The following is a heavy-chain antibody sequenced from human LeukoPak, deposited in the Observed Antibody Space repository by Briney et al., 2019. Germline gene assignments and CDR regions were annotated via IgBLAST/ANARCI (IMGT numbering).Heavy chain of an antibody. CDR2: INPSGSST. Sequence: ASVKVSCKASGYTFTSHYMHWVRQAPGQGLEWMGLINPSGSSTLYAQKFQGRGTMTRDMSTTTDYMELSSLRSEDTAVYYCARDNSVGDIAWWFDPWGQGTLVTVSS. V-gene: IGHV1-46*01. CDR3: ARDNSVGDIAWWFDP. J-gene: IGHJ5*02. CDR1: GYTFTSHY. D-gene: IGHD3-16*02.